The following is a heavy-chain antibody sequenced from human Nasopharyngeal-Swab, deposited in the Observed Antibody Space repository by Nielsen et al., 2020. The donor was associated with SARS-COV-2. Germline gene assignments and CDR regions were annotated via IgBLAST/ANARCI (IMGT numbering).Heavy chain of an antibody. CDR1: GYTLTELS. CDR3: ATDYSSGWRHQNDAFDI. CDR2: FDPEDGET. J-gene: IGHJ3*02. D-gene: IGHD6-19*01. V-gene: IGHV1-24*01. Sequence: ASVKVSCQVSGYTLTELSMHWVRQAPGKGLEWMGGFDPEDGETIYAQKFQGRVTMTEDTSTDTAYMELSSLRSEDTAVYYCATDYSSGWRHQNDAFDIWGQGTMVTVSS.